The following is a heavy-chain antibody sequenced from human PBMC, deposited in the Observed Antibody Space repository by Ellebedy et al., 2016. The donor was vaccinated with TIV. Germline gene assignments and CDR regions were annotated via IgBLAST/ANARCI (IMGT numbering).Heavy chain of an antibody. Sequence: ASVKVSXXASGYTFTDSYMHWVRQAPGQGLEWMGWINPNSGGTISAQKFQGRVTMTRDTSISTAYMELSRLRSDDTAVYYCARNYCNSPTCYGLIDYWGQGTLVAVSS. J-gene: IGHJ4*02. CDR1: GYTFTDSY. D-gene: IGHD2-2*01. V-gene: IGHV1-2*02. CDR3: ARNYCNSPTCYGLIDY. CDR2: INPNSGGT.